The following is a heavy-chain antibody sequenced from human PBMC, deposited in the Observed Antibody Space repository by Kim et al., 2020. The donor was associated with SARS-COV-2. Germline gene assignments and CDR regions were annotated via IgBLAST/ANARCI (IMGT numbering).Heavy chain of an antibody. CDR3: ARGAYGDYGGSWFDP. J-gene: IGHJ5*02. Sequence: GGSLRLSCAASGFTFSSYGMHWVRQAPGKGLEWVAVIWYDGSNKYYADSVKGRFTISRDNSKNTLYLQMNSLRAEDTAVYYCARGAYGDYGGSWFDPWGQGTLVTVSS. V-gene: IGHV3-33*01. CDR1: GFTFSSYG. D-gene: IGHD4-17*01. CDR2: IWYDGSNK.